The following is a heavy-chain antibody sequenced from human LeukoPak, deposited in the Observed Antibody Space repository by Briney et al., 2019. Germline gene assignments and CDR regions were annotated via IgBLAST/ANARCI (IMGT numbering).Heavy chain of an antibody. J-gene: IGHJ6*03. CDR3: AREKLEDTYYYYMDV. V-gene: IGHV4-4*07. D-gene: IGHD2-15*01. CDR2: IYTSGST. CDR1: GGSISNYY. Sequence: SETLSLTCTVSGGSISNYYWNWVRQPAGMGLEWLGRIYTSGSTNYNPSLKSRVTMSVDTSKNQFSLKLSSVTVADAAVYYCAREKLEDTYYYYMDVWGKGTTVTVSS.